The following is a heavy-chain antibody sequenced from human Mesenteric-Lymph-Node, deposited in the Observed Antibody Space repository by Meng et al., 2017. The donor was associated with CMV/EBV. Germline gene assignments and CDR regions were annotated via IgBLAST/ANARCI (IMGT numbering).Heavy chain of an antibody. D-gene: IGHD3-3*01. V-gene: IGHV3-7*01. Sequence: LSLTCAASGFTFSSYWMSWVRQAPGKGLEWVANIKQDGSEKYYVDSVKGRFTISRDNAKNSLYLQMNSLRAEDTAVYYCARDPDRGDFGVVDWGQGTLVTRLL. CDR1: GFTFSSYW. CDR2: IKQDGSEK. J-gene: IGHJ4*02. CDR3: ARDPDRGDFGVVD.